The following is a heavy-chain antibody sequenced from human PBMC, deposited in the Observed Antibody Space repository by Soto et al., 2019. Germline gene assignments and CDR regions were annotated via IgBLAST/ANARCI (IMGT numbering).Heavy chain of an antibody. Sequence: GESLKISCKGSGYSFTSYWIGWVRQMPGKGLGWMGIIYPGDSDTRYSPSFQGQVTISADKSISTAYLQWSSLKASDTAMYYCARLRSENYYYMDVWRKGTTVTVSS. CDR1: GYSFTSYW. V-gene: IGHV5-51*01. D-gene: IGHD3-10*01. CDR2: IYPGDSDT. CDR3: ARLRSENYYYMDV. J-gene: IGHJ6*03.